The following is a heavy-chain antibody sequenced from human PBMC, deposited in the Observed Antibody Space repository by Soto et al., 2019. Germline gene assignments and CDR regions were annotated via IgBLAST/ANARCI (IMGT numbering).Heavy chain of an antibody. D-gene: IGHD6-13*01. Sequence: GGSLRLCCAASGFTVSSNYMSWVRQAPGKGLEWVSVIYSGGSTYYADSVKGRFTISRDNSKNTLYLQMNSLRAEDTAVYYCAREGVGDSSSRPLRSFDYRGQGTLVTVSS. V-gene: IGHV3-66*01. CDR1: GFTVSSNY. J-gene: IGHJ4*02. CDR2: IYSGGST. CDR3: AREGVGDSSSRPLRSFDY.